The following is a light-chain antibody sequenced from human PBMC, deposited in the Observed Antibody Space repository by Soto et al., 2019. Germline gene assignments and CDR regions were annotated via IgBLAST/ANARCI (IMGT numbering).Light chain of an antibody. V-gene: IGLV2-14*01. J-gene: IGLJ2*01. CDR2: DVS. Sequence: QSALTQPASVSGSPGQSITISCTGTSSHVGGYNYVSWYQQHPGKAPKLMIYDVSNRPSGVSDRFSGSKSGNTASLTISGLQAEDEADYYCSSYTSSTTLNVIFGGGTKVTVL. CDR1: SSHVGGYNY. CDR3: SSYTSSTTLNVI.